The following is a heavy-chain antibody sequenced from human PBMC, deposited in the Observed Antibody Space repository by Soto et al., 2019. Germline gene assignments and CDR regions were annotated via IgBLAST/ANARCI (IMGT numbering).Heavy chain of an antibody. V-gene: IGHV3-13*01. CDR2: IGAASDT. J-gene: IGHJ6*02. CDR3: ARGVLAPGDYYYGMAV. Sequence: GGSLRLSCAASGFTFSNYDMHWVRQAPGEGLEWVSGIGAASDTYYPVSVQGRFTVSRDNAKKSLHLQMNSLRAGDTAVYYCARGVLAPGDYYYGMAVWGQGTTVTVSS. CDR1: GFTFSNYD. D-gene: IGHD1-1*01.